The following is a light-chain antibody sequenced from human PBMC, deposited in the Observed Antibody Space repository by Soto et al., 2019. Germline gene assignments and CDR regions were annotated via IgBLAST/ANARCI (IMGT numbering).Light chain of an antibody. CDR3: HESYSSAPAR. J-gene: IGKJ4*02. V-gene: IGKV1-39*01. CDR2: AAS. Sequence: DIQMTQSQSSLSASVGDRFTITCRESQSISSYLNWYQQKPGKAPKLLIYAASSLQSGVPSRFSGSGSGTDFTLTIRRLQPDYFAAYSLHESYSSAPARFGGGTKVDIK. CDR1: QSISSY.